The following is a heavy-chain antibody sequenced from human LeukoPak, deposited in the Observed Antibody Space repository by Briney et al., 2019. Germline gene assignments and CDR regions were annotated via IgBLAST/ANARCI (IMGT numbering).Heavy chain of an antibody. CDR1: GFTFSSYW. CDR3: ARDEGRQGEDFDF. Sequence: GGSLRLSCAASGFTFSSYWMSWVRQAPGKGLEWVANIKQDGSEKYYVDSVKSRFTISRDNAKNSLYLQMNSLRAEDTAVYYCARDEGRQGEDFDFWGQGTLVTVSS. V-gene: IGHV3-7*01. J-gene: IGHJ4*02. CDR2: IKQDGSEK.